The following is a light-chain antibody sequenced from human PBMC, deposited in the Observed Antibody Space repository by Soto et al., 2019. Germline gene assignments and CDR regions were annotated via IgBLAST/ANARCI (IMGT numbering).Light chain of an antibody. J-gene: IGKJ2*01. V-gene: IGKV3-15*01. CDR3: QQYNNWPPMYT. CDR2: GAS. CDR1: QNVNSN. Sequence: EIVMTQSPATLSVSPGERVTLSCRASQNVNSNLAWHQQKPGQAPRLLIHGASTRATGVPGRFSGSGSCTEFTLTISSLQSEDFAVYYCQQYNNWPPMYTFGQGTKLEMK.